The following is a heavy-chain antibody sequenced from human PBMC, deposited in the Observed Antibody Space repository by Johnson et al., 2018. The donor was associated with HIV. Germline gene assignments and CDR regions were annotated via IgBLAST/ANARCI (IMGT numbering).Heavy chain of an antibody. CDR1: GFTVSSNY. Sequence: VQLVESGGGLIQPGGSLRLSCAASGFTVSSNYMSWVRQAPGKGLEWVSVIYSGGSTYYADSVKGRFTIFRDNSKNTLYLQMNSLRAEDTAVYYCARACITSDWDDAFDIWGKGTMVTVSS. D-gene: IGHD3-10*01. V-gene: IGHV3-53*01. CDR3: ARACITSDWDDAFDI. CDR2: IYSGGST. J-gene: IGHJ3*02.